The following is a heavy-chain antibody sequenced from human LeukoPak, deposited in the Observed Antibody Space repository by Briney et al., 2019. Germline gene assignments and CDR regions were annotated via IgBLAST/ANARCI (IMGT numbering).Heavy chain of an antibody. J-gene: IGHJ5*02. D-gene: IGHD2-2*01. Sequence: ASVKVSCKASGYTFTGYYMHWVRQAPGQGLEWMGWINPNSGGTNYAQKFQGRVTMTRDTSNSTAYMELSRLRSDDTAVYYCARGGGSTSSGRDTRLKNWFDPWGQGTLVTVSS. V-gene: IGHV1-2*02. CDR3: ARGGGSTSSGRDTRLKNWFDP. CDR1: GYTFTGYY. CDR2: INPNSGGT.